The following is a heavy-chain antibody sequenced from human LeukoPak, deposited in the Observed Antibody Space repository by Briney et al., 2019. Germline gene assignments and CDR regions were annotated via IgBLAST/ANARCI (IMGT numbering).Heavy chain of an antibody. J-gene: IGHJ6*02. V-gene: IGHV4-34*01. CDR3: ARGRGGMDV. CDR2: INHSGST. Sequence: SGTLSLTCAVYGGSFSGYYWSWIRQPPGKGLEWIGEINHSGSTNYNPSLKSRVTISVDTSKNQFSLKLSSVTAADTAVYYCARGRGGMDVWGQGTTVTVSS. CDR1: GGSFSGYY.